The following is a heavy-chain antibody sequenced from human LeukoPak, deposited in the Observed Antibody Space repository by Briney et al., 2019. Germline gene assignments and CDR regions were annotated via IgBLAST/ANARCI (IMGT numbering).Heavy chain of an antibody. V-gene: IGHV4-34*01. Sequence: PSETLSLTCVLYGGSFTDYYWSWVRQSPGKGLEWIGEINHSGTKRYNLSLKSRLIMSIDTSKNQSSLRLSSVTAADTAVYYCARDGEYSSGWYRFDYWGQGTLVTVSS. CDR3: ARDGEYSSGWYRFDY. J-gene: IGHJ4*02. CDR1: GGSFTDYY. CDR2: INHSGTK. D-gene: IGHD6-19*01.